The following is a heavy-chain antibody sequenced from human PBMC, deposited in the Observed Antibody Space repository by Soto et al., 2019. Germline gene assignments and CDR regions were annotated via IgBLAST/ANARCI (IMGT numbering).Heavy chain of an antibody. CDR2: ISRSSDTV. CDR3: ARDPAVGISAWYYFDQ. V-gene: IGHV3-48*02. CDR1: GFTXSSHN. Sequence: GGSLRLSCAASGFTXSSHNMNWVRQAPGKGLEWVSYISRSSDTVYYADSVRGRFTISRDNAKDSLYLQMNSLRDDDTAVYYCARDPAVGISAWYYFDQWGHGTLVTV. D-gene: IGHD3-16*01. J-gene: IGHJ4*01.